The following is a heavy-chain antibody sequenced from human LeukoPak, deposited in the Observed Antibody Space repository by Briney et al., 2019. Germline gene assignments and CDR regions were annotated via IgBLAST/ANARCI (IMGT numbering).Heavy chain of an antibody. CDR3: AKYGTDFYYFHY. CDR2: ISGTGSNT. J-gene: IGHJ4*02. V-gene: IGHV3-23*01. CDR1: EFTFSNYA. Sequence: GGSLRLSCAASEFTFSNYAMTWVRQAPGSGLEWVSGISGTGSNTYYADAVKGRFTISRDNSKNTLYLQMSSLRAEDTAIHYCAKYGTDFYYFHYWGQGTLVTVSS. D-gene: IGHD3/OR15-3a*01.